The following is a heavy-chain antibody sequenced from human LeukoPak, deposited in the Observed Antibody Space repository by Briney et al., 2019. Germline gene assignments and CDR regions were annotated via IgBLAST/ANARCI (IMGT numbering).Heavy chain of an antibody. CDR1: GGSISSGGYY. V-gene: IGHV4-30-2*01. CDR2: IYHSGST. Sequence: SETLSLTCTVSGGSISSGGYYWSWIRQPPGKGLEWIGYIYHSGSTYYNPSLKSRVTISVDRSKNQFSLKLSSVTAADTAVYYCAREQWRWDSPLDDWGQGTLVTVSS. D-gene: IGHD1-26*01. J-gene: IGHJ4*02. CDR3: AREQWRWDSPLDD.